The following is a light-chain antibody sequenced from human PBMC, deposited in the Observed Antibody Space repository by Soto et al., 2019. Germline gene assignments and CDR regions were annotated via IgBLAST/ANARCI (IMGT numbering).Light chain of an antibody. J-gene: IGKJ2*01. CDR1: RSDGNTF. CDR3: QQYGASPPVYA. Sequence: EIVLTQSPGTLSLSPGERATLSCRTSRSDGNTFLAWYQQKPGQAPRLLIYGASSRATGIPDRFSGSGSGTDFTLTISRLEPEDFAVYYCQQYGASPPVYAFGQGTKLEIK. CDR2: GAS. V-gene: IGKV3-20*01.